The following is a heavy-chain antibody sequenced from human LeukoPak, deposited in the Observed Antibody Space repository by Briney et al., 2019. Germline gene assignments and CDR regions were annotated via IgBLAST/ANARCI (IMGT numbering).Heavy chain of an antibody. J-gene: IGHJ3*02. D-gene: IGHD6-6*01. CDR1: GDSVSSNSAA. Sequence: SQTLSLTCAISGDSVSSNSAAWNWIRQSSSRGLEWLGRTYYRSKWYNDYAVSVKSRIIINPDTSKNQFSLQLNSVTPEDTAVYYCAKERGIAARGAFDIWGQGTMVTVSS. CDR2: TYYRSKWYN. CDR3: AKERGIAARGAFDI. V-gene: IGHV6-1*01.